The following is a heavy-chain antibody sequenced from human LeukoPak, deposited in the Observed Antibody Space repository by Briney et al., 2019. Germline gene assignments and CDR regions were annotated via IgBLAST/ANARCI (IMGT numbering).Heavy chain of an antibody. J-gene: IGHJ5*02. CDR1: GFTFSSYS. CDR2: ISSSSSYI. CDR3: ARAGHRDYDILTGYYIGDQDNWFDP. V-gene: IGHV3-21*01. Sequence: GGSLRLSCAASGFTFSSYSMNWVRQAPGKGLEWVSSISSSSSYIYYADSVKGRFTISRDNAKNSLYLQMNSLRAEDTAVYYCARAGHRDYDILTGYYIGDQDNWFDPWGQGTLVTVSS. D-gene: IGHD3-9*01.